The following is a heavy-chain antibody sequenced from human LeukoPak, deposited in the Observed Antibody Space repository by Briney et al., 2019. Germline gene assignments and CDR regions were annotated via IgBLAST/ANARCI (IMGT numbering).Heavy chain of an antibody. CDR3: AKCHSGNYYFGMDV. CDR1: GFTFSSYA. CDR2: ISVSGRST. V-gene: IGHV3-23*01. Sequence: GGSLRLSCAASGFTFSSYAMSWVRQAPGKGLEWVLVISVSGRSTYYADSVKGRFTISRDNSKNTLYLQMNSLRAEDTAVYYCAKCHSGNYYFGMDVWGQGTTVTVSS. D-gene: IGHD1-26*01. J-gene: IGHJ6*02.